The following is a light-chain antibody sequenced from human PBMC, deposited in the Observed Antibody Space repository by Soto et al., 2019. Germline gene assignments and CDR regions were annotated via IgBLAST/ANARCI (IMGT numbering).Light chain of an antibody. CDR2: ENN. V-gene: IGLV1-40*01. CDR1: SSNIGAGYE. CDR3: QSSDSSLSGYV. Sequence: QPVLTQPPSVSEAPGQRVTISCTGSSSNIGAGYEAHWYQQVPGTAPKLLIYENNNRPSGAPDRFSGSKSGTSASLAITGLPAEDEAEYYCQSSDSSLSGYVFGTGTKLTVL. J-gene: IGLJ1*01.